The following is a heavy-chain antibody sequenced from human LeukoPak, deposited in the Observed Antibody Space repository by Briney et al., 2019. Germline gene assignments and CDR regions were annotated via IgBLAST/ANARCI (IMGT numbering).Heavy chain of an antibody. Sequence: ASVKVSCKASGFTLIDYIHWVRQDPRQGLQCMGWIKPYSGDTDYAQRFQGRVTMTRDTSISTVYMELSSLRSDDTAVYYCARTDSVPAGDYHYWYMDVWGKGTTVTVSS. CDR3: ARTDSVPAGDYHYWYMDV. CDR1: GFTLIDY. V-gene: IGHV1-2*02. J-gene: IGHJ6*03. D-gene: IGHD2-2*01. CDR2: IKPYSGDT.